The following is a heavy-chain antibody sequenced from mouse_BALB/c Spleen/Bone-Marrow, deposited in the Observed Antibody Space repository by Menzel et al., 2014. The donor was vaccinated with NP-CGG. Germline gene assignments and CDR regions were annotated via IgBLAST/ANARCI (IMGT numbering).Heavy chain of an antibody. D-gene: IGHD1-1*01. CDR2: TNPSNGGT. J-gene: IGHJ2*01. CDR3: TRGSYGSSQYYFDY. V-gene: IGHV1S81*02. Sequence: VQLQQSGAELVKPGASVKLSCKASGYTFTSFYMYWVKQRPGQGLEWIGGTNPSNGGTNFNEKFKSKATLTLDKSSSTAYMQLSSLTSEDSAVYYCTRGSYGSSQYYFDYWGQGTTLTVSS. CDR1: GYTFTSFY.